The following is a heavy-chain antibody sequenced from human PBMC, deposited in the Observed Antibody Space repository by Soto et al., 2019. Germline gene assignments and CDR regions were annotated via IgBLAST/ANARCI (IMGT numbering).Heavy chain of an antibody. CDR3: ARRGGGVVLAATTPFDY. J-gene: IGHJ4*02. CDR1: SGSISTANW. CDR2: IYHSGST. Sequence: QVPLQESGPRLVRPSGTLSLTCTVSSGSISTANWWSWVRQPPGGGLEWIGEIYHSGSTNYNLSLTGRVTLSVDTSKNQFSLSLMSVTAADSAIYYCARRGGGVVLAATTPFDYWGQGALVTVSS. D-gene: IGHD2-15*01. V-gene: IGHV4-4*02.